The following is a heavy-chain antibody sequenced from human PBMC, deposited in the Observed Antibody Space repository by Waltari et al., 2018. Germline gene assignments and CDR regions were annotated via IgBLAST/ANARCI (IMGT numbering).Heavy chain of an antibody. V-gene: IGHV3-30-3*01. CDR2: ISYDGSNQ. D-gene: IGHD5-12*01. CDR1: GFTFSSYP. CDR3: AREDIVASMPFDY. Sequence: QVQLVESGGGVVQPGRSLRLSCAASGFTFSSYPMHWVRQAPGKGLEWVAVISYDGSNQYYADSVKGRFTISRDNSKNTLYVQMNSLRAEDTAMYFCAREDIVASMPFDYWGQGTLVTVSS. J-gene: IGHJ4*02.